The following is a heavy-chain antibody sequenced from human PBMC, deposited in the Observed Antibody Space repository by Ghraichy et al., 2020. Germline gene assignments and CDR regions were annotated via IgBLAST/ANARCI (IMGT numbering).Heavy chain of an antibody. J-gene: IGHJ4*02. CDR2: MYHSGNT. D-gene: IGHD3-10*01. CDR1: GESITSGFY. V-gene: IGHV4-38-2*01. CDR3: VRHPLRVTMVLVDHYFDY. Sequence: SQTLSVTCAVSGESITSGFYWGWIRQSPGKGLEFIGSMYHSGNTYYNPSLKSRVTLSVDTSKNRFSLNLNSVTAADAAVYYCVRHPLRVTMVLVDHYFDYWGQGTLVTVSS.